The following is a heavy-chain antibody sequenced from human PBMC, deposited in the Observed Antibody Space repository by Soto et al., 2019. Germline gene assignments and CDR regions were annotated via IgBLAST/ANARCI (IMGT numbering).Heavy chain of an antibody. Sequence: QVQLVQSGAEVKKPGASVKVSCKASGYTFTSYYMHWVRQAPGQGLEWMGIINPSGGSTSYAQKFQGRVTMTRDTSTSTVYIELRNLRAEDTAVYYCAREEAAPAGTLVYYGMDVWGQGTTVTVSS. CDR3: AREEAAPAGTLVYYGMDV. J-gene: IGHJ6*02. CDR1: GYTFTSYY. CDR2: INPSGGST. D-gene: IGHD6-13*01. V-gene: IGHV1-46*01.